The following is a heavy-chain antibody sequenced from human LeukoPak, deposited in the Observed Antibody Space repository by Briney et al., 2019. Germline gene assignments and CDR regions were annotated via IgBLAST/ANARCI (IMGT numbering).Heavy chain of an antibody. CDR2: INSDGSTT. CDR1: GFTFSRYW. V-gene: IGHV3-74*01. J-gene: IGHJ4*02. D-gene: IGHD1-14*01. CDR3: ASGPTGFS. Sequence: GGSLTLTCVASGFTFSRYWMHWVRQAPGKGLVWVSRINSDGSTTIYADSVKGRFTISRDNAKNTLYLQMNSLRAEDTAVYFCASGPTGFSWGEGTLVTVSS.